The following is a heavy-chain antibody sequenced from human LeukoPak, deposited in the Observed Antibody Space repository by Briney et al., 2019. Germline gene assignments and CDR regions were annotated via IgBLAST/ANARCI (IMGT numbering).Heavy chain of an antibody. D-gene: IGHD2-2*01. CDR1: GYSFTSYW. J-gene: IGHJ5*02. V-gene: IGHV5-51*01. CDR3: ATSSYCSSTSCPETFRFDP. Sequence: GESLKISCKGSGYSFTSYWIGWARQVPGKGLEWMGIIYPGDSDTRYSPSFQGQVTISAVKSISTAYLQWSSLKASDTAMYYCATSSYCSSTSCPETFRFDPWGQGTLVTVSS. CDR2: IYPGDSDT.